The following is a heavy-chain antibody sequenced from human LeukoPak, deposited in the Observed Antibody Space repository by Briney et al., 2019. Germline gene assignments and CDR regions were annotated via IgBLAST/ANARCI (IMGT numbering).Heavy chain of an antibody. V-gene: IGHV4-30-4*01. J-gene: IGHJ4*02. CDR1: GGSISSGDYY. Sequence: SETLSLTCTVSGGSISSGDYYWSWLRQPPGKGLEWIGYIYYSGSTYYNPSLKSRVTISVDTSKNQFSLKLSSVTAADTAVYYCARDPIRRRFLGTAMGSASLWGQGTLVTVSS. D-gene: IGHD5-18*01. CDR2: IYYSGST. CDR3: ARDPIRRRFLGTAMGSASL.